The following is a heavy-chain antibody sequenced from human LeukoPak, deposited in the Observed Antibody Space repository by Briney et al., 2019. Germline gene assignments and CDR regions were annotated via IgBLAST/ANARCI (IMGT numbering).Heavy chain of an antibody. D-gene: IGHD4-17*01. Sequence: SVXXSXKASXXTFSSYAISWVRQAPGQGLEWMGGIIPIFGTANYAQKFQGRVTITADESTSTAYMELSSLRSEDTAVYYCARERVLTVTKYYFDYWGQGTLVTVSS. J-gene: IGHJ4*02. CDR1: XXTFSSYA. CDR3: ARERVLTVTKYYFDY. V-gene: IGHV1-69*13. CDR2: IIPIFGTA.